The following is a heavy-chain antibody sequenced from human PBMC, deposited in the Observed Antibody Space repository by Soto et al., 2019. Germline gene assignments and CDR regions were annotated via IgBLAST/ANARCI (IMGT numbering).Heavy chain of an antibody. D-gene: IGHD4-17*01. Sequence: PSETLSLTCSVSGAPITSHYWNWIRQSAGEGLQWIGRVYARGATNYNPSLKSRVTISGDTSKNQFSLKLTSVTVADTAVYYCARSSGDDFFYYGMDVWGHGTTVTVSS. V-gene: IGHV4-59*10. CDR1: GAPITSHY. CDR2: VYARGAT. J-gene: IGHJ6*02. CDR3: ARSSGDDFFYYGMDV.